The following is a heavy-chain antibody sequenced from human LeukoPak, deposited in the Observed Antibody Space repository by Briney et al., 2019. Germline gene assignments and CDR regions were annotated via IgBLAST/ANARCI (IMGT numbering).Heavy chain of an antibody. Sequence: GRSLRLSCAASGFTFSSYAMHWVRQAPGKGLEWEAVISYDGSNKYYADSVKGRFTISRDNSKNTLYLRMNSLRAEDTAVYYCARDSCRGSSTSCWFDPWGQGTLVTVSS. V-gene: IGHV3-30-3*01. CDR2: ISYDGSNK. J-gene: IGHJ5*02. CDR3: ARDSCRGSSTSCWFDP. D-gene: IGHD2-2*01. CDR1: GFTFSSYA.